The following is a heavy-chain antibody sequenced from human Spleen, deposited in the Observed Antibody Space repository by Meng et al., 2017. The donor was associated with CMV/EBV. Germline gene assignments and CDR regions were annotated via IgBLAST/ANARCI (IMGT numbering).Heavy chain of an antibody. J-gene: IGHJ5*02. Sequence: CAVYGGSFSGYYWSWIRQPPGKGLEWIGEISHSGSTNYNPSLKSRVTISVDTSKNQFSLKLSSVTAADTAVYYCARAKQLVRHWFDPWGQGTLVTVSS. CDR1: GGSFSGYY. V-gene: IGHV4-34*01. CDR2: ISHSGST. D-gene: IGHD6-13*01. CDR3: ARAKQLVRHWFDP.